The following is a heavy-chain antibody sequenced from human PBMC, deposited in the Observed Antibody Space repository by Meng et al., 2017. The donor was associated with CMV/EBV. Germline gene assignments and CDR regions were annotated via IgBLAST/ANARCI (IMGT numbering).Heavy chain of an antibody. CDR3: ARVRYCDSSACYQWYDF. J-gene: IGHJ4*02. Sequence: ETLSLTCTVSGYSISSGYYWGWIRQPPGKELEWIGSIHHSGNTYYNPSLKSRVTISIDTSKNQFSLKLSSVTAADTAVYYCARVRYCDSSACYQWYDFWGQGTLVTVSS. V-gene: IGHV4-38-2*02. D-gene: IGHD2-2*01. CDR2: IHHSGNT. CDR1: GYSISSGYY.